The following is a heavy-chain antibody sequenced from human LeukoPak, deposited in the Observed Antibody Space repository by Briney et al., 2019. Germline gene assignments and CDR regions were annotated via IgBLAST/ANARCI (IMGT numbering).Heavy chain of an antibody. V-gene: IGHV1-69*10. CDR3: ARRAVAGPSFDY. CDR1: GGTFSSYA. CDR2: IIPILGIA. D-gene: IGHD6-19*01. Sequence: ASVKVSCKASGGTFSSYAISWVRQAPGQGLEWMGGIIPILGIANYAQKLQGRVTITADKSTSTAYMEPSSLRSEDTAVYYCARRAVAGPSFDYWGQGTLVTVSS. J-gene: IGHJ4*02.